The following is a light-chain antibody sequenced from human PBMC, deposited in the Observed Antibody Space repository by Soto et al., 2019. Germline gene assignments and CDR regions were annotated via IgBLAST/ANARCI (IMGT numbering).Light chain of an antibody. CDR1: QGISSY. CDR2: AAS. J-gene: IGKJ4*01. CDR3: QQYYSYPLT. V-gene: IGKV1-8*01. Sequence: AIRMTQSPSSLSASTGDRVTITCRASQGISSYLAWYQQKPGKAPKPLIYAASTLQSGVPSRFSGSGSGTDFTLTIRCLQSEDFATYYCQQYYSYPLTFGGGTKVDIK.